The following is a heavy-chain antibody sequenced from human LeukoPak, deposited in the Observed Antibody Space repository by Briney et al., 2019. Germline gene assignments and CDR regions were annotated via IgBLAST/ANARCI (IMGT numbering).Heavy chain of an antibody. CDR1: GGTFSSFA. D-gene: IGHD1-1*01. J-gene: IGHJ5*02. Sequence: SVKVSCKASGGTFSSFAFSWVRQAPGQGLEWMGGILPMFGTANYAQKFQGRVTITTDESTSTAYMELSSLRSEDTAVYYCARGWIDEGVVNWFDPWGQGTLVTVSS. CDR2: ILPMFGTA. CDR3: ARGWIDEGVVNWFDP. V-gene: IGHV1-69*05.